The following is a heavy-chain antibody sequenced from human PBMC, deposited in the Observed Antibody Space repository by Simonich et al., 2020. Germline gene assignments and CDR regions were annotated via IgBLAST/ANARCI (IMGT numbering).Heavy chain of an antibody. J-gene: IGHJ3*02. CDR1: GYTFTGYY. V-gene: IGHV1-2*02. CDR3: ARGPRWTGDDAFDI. Sequence: QVQLVQSGAGVKKPGASVKVSCKASGYTFTGYYMHWVRQAPGQGLGWRGGIHHNGGGTNYAQKFQGEVTMTRDTSISTAYMELSRLRSDDTAVYYCARGPRWTGDDAFDIWGQGTMVTVSS. D-gene: IGHD7-27*01. CDR2: IHHNGGGT.